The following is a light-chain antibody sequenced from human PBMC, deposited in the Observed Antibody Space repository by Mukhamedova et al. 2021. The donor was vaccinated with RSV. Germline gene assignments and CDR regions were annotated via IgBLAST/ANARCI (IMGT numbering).Light chain of an antibody. V-gene: IGKV1-17*01. CDR3: LHLGGFPLT. CDR2: AAS. Sequence: WYQRRVHGKAPKRLIYAASSLQSGVPSRFSGSGSGTEFTLTISSLQPEDFATYYCLHLGGFPLTFGGGTKVEIK. J-gene: IGKJ4*01.